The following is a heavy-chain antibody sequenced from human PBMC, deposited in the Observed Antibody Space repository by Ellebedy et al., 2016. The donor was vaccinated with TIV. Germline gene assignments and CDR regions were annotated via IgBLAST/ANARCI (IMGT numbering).Heavy chain of an antibody. Sequence: GGSLRLXXAASGFTFTHYAMTWVRQAPGKGLEWVSRISGSGITTDYAASVKGRFTISRDNSKNTLYLQMNSLRADDTAVYYCAHGYPGLDYWGQGTPVTVSS. CDR2: ISGSGITT. CDR1: GFTFTHYA. CDR3: AHGYPGLDY. J-gene: IGHJ4*02. D-gene: IGHD6-13*01. V-gene: IGHV3-23*01.